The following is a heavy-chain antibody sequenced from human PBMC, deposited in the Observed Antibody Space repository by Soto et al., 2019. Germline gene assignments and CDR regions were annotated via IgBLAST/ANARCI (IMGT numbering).Heavy chain of an antibody. Sequence: ASVKVSCKASGYTFTSYDINWVRQATGQGLEWMGWMNPNSGNTGYAQKFQGRVTMTRNTSISTAYMELSSLRSEDTAVYYCARGRRSLIASTLHYYYYYMDVWGKGTTVTVPS. V-gene: IGHV1-8*01. CDR1: GYTFTSYD. J-gene: IGHJ6*03. CDR3: ARGRRSLIASTLHYYYYYMDV. CDR2: MNPNSGNT. D-gene: IGHD2-21*01.